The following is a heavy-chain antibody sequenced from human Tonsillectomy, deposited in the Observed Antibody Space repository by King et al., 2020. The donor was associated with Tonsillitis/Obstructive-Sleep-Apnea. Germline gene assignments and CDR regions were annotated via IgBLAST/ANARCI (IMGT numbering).Heavy chain of an antibody. CDR1: GGSISSGGYY. CDR3: ARANYPYWYFDL. J-gene: IGHJ2*01. V-gene: IGHV4-31*01. Sequence: QLQESGPGLVKPSHTLSLTCTVSGGSISSGGYYWSWFRQHPGKGLEWIGYINYSGRTFYNPSLKGPVVISVDTSKHQFSLKLNSVTAADTAVYFCARANYPYWYFDLWGRGTLVTVSS. D-gene: IGHD1-7*01. CDR2: INYSGRT.